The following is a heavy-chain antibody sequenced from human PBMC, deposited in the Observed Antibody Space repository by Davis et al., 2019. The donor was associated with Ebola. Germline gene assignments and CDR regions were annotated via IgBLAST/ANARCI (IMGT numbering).Heavy chain of an antibody. CDR2: INPNSGGT. CDR1: GYTFTGYY. D-gene: IGHD2-15*01. J-gene: IGHJ6*02. Sequence: ASVKVSCKASGYTFTGYYMHWVRQAPGQGLEWMGWINPNSGGTNYAQKFQGRVTMTRDTSISTAYMELSRLRSDDTAVYYCARGRYVVVAASLDSGMDVWGQGTTVTVSS. V-gene: IGHV1-2*02. CDR3: ARGRYVVVAASLDSGMDV.